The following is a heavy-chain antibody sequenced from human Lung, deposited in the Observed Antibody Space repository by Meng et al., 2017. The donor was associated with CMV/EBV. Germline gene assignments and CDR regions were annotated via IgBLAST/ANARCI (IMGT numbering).Heavy chain of an antibody. D-gene: IGHD1-20*01. Sequence: ASVKVSCKASGYTFTCHFMHWVRQARGQGLEWMGWIQPNTGVTNYARNFQGRVTMTRDTSISTVYMELGGLGSDDTAMYYCARDDNWEPDYWGQGTLVTVSS. J-gene: IGHJ4*02. CDR2: IQPNTGVT. V-gene: IGHV1-2*02. CDR1: GYTFTCHF. CDR3: ARDDNWEPDY.